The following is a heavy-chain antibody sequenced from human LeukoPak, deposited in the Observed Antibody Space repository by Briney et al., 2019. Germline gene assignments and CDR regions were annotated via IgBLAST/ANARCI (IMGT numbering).Heavy chain of an antibody. CDR3: ARDGLIMVRGANWFDP. Sequence: ASVKVSCKASGYTFTSYGISWVRQAPGQGLEWMGWISAYNGNTNYAQMLQGRVTMTTDTSTSTAYMKLRSLRSDDTAVYYCARDGLIMVRGANWFDPWGQGPLVTVSS. J-gene: IGHJ5*02. CDR1: GYTFTSYG. CDR2: ISAYNGNT. D-gene: IGHD3-10*01. V-gene: IGHV1-18*01.